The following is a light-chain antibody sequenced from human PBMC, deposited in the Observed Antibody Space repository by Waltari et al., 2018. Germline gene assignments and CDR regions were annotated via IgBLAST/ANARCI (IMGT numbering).Light chain of an antibody. CDR1: KLEDKY. CDR3: QTWDDTTV. CDR2: QDT. J-gene: IGLJ1*01. Sequence: SYELTQPPSVSVSPGQTATISCSAPKLEDKYVCWYQQKPGQPPVLVMDQDTKRPSGIPDRFSGSNSGNTSTLIISEAQALDEADYYCQTWDDTTVFGGGTRVTVL. V-gene: IGLV3-1*01.